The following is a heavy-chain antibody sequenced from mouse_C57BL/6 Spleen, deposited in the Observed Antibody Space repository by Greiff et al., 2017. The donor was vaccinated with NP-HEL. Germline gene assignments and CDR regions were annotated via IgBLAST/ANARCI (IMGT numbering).Heavy chain of an antibody. CDR3: ARWYYYGSPDY. V-gene: IGHV1-82*01. J-gene: IGHJ2*01. Sequence: VQLQQSGPELVKPGASVKISCKASGYAFSSSWMNWVKQRPGKGLEWIGRIYPGDGDTNYNGKFKGKATLTADKSSSTAYMQLSSLTSEDSAVYFCARWYYYGSPDYWGQGTTLTVSS. D-gene: IGHD1-1*01. CDR1: GYAFSSSW. CDR2: IYPGDGDT.